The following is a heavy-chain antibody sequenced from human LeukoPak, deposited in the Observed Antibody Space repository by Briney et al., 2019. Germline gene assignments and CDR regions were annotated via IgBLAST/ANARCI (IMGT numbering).Heavy chain of an antibody. CDR3: ARDSAYYDFWSGYYTPQYGMDV. CDR1: GGSISSGDYY. CDR2: IYYSGST. D-gene: IGHD3-3*01. J-gene: IGHJ6*02. V-gene: IGHV4-30-4*01. Sequence: SQTLSLTCTVSGGSISSGDYYWSWIRQPPGKGLEWIGYIYYSGSTYYNPSLKSRVTISVDTSKNQFSLKLSSVTAADTAVYYCARDSAYYDFWSGYYTPQYGMDVWDQGTTVTVSS.